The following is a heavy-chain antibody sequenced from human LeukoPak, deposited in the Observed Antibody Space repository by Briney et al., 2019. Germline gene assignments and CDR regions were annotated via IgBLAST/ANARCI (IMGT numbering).Heavy chain of an antibody. CDR1: GDSGSSNSST. D-gene: IGHD6-13*01. CDR3: ARWGQTAAGSTDY. CDR2: TYYRSKWYH. Sequence: SQTLSLTCVISGDSGSSNSSTWHWIRQSPSRGLEWLGRTYYRSKWYHDYAVSVRSPITINPDTSKNQFSLQLNSVTPEDTAVYYCARWGQTAAGSTDYWGQGTLVTVSS. J-gene: IGHJ4*02. V-gene: IGHV6-1*01.